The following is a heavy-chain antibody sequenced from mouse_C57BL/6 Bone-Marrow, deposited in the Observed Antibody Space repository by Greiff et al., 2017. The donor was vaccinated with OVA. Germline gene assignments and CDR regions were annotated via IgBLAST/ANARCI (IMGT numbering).Heavy chain of an antibody. J-gene: IGHJ2*01. CDR1: GFTFSSYG. V-gene: IGHV5-6*01. D-gene: IGHD1-1*01. Sequence: EVQLVESGGDLVKPGGSLKLSCAASGFTFSSYGMSWVRQTPDKRLEWVATISSGGSYTYYPDSVKGRFTISRDNAKNTLYLQMSSLKSEDTVMYYCARPGSSSFDYWGQGTTLTVSS. CDR3: ARPGSSSFDY. CDR2: ISSGGSYT.